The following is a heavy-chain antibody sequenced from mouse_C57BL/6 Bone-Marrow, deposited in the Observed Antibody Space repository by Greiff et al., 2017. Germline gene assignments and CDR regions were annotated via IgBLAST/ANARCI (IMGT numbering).Heavy chain of an antibody. CDR1: GFTFSSYA. CDR2: ISDGGSYT. CDR3: ARDQAWFAY. J-gene: IGHJ3*01. V-gene: IGHV5-4*01. D-gene: IGHD3-2*02. Sequence: DVQLQESGGGLVKPGGSLKLSCAASGFTFSSYAMSWVRQTPEKRLEWVATISDGGSYTYYPDNVKGRFTISRDNAKNNLYLQMSHLKSEDTAMYYCARDQAWFAYWGQGTLVTVSA.